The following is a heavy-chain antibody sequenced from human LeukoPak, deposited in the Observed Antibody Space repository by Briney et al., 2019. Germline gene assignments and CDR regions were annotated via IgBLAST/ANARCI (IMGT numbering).Heavy chain of an antibody. CDR1: GGSVSSGSYY. CDR2: IYYSGST. J-gene: IGHJ3*02. V-gene: IGHV4-61*01. D-gene: IGHD1-14*01. Sequence: PSETLSLTCTVSGGSVSSGSYYWSWIRQPPGKGLEWIGYIYYSGSTNYNPSLKSRVTISVDTSKNQFSLKLSSVTAADTAVYYCARSDLVYDAFDIWGQGQWSPSLQ. CDR3: ARSDLVYDAFDI.